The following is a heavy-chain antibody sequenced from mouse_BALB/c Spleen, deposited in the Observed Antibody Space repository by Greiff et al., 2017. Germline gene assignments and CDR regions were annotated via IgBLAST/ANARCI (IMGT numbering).Heavy chain of an antibody. J-gene: IGHJ4*01. D-gene: IGHD2-1*01. CDR3: ARDGDYYGNYVSFYYAMDY. Sequence: EVKLVESGGGLVQPGGSLRLSCATSGFTFSDFYMEWVRQPPGKRLEWIAASRNKANDYTTEYSASVKGRFIVSRDTSQSILYLQMNALRAEDTAIYYCARDGDYYGNYVSFYYAMDYWGQGTSVTVSS. V-gene: IGHV7-1*02. CDR1: GFTFSDFY. CDR2: SRNKANDYTT.